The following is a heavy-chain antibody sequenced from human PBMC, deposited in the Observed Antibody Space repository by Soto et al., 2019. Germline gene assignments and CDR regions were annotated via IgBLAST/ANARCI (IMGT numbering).Heavy chain of an antibody. CDR3: AKGLRRLLRTQYYYGLDV. D-gene: IGHD3-10*01. J-gene: IGHJ6*02. Sequence: PGGSLRPSCAVSGFTFSPYAMSWVRQAPGKGLEWVSSISGSGGSTHYADSVKGRFTVSRDNSKRALSLQMSSLREEDTATYYCAKGLRRLLRTQYYYGLDVWGRGTTVTVSS. V-gene: IGHV3-23*01. CDR2: ISGSGGST. CDR1: GFTFSPYA.